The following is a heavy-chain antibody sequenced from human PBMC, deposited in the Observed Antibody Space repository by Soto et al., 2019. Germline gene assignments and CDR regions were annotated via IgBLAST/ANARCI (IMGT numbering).Heavy chain of an antibody. CDR3: ARGGVDTITFDY. Sequence: ASVKVSCKASGYTFTGYYMHWVRQTPGQGLEWMGWINPNSGGTNYAQKFQGRVTMTRDTSMSTAYMELSSLRSEDTAVYYCARGGVDTITFDYWGPGTLVTVSS. CDR1: GYTFTGYY. D-gene: IGHD4-4*01. V-gene: IGHV1-2*02. CDR2: INPNSGGT. J-gene: IGHJ4*02.